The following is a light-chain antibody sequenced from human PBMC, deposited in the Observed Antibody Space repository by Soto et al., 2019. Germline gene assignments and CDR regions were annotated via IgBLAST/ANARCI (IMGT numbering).Light chain of an antibody. J-gene: IGKJ5*01. V-gene: IGKV1-9*01. CDR3: QQRGSSPVT. Sequence: SVSGSPGQSITISCSGTSSDIGSYNHVAWYQQKPGKAPKLIIYEASTLPSGVPSRFSGSGSGTEFTLTISGLVPEDFAAYHCQQRGSSPVTFGQGTRLEIK. CDR1: SDIGSY. CDR2: EAS.